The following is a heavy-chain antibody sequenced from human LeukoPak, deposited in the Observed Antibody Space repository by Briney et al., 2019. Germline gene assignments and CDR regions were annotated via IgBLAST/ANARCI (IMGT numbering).Heavy chain of an antibody. D-gene: IGHD3-22*01. V-gene: IGHV3-7*01. Sequence: GGSLRLSCAASGFTFSSYWMSWVRQAPGKGLEWVANIKQDGSEKYYVDSVKGRFTISRDNAKNSLYLQMNSPRAEDTAVYYCTRDLIYDSSGYYPLGGQGTLVTVSS. CDR2: IKQDGSEK. J-gene: IGHJ4*02. CDR3: TRDLIYDSSGYYPL. CDR1: GFTFSSYW.